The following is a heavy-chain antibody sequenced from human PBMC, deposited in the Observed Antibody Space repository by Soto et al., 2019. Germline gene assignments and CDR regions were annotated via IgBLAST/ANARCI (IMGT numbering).Heavy chain of an antibody. Sequence: PSETLSLTCTVSGGSISSSSYYWGWIRQPPGMGLEWIGSIFYSGTTYYNPSLKSRVTIFVDTSKSQFSLQLTSVTAADTAVYYCARGAGSPTYYYGMDVWGQGTTVTVSS. V-gene: IGHV4-39*01. D-gene: IGHD2-15*01. CDR2: IFYSGTT. CDR3: ARGAGSPTYYYGMDV. CDR1: GGSISSSSYY. J-gene: IGHJ6*02.